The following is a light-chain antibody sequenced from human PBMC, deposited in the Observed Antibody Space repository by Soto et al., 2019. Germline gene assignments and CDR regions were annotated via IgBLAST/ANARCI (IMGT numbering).Light chain of an antibody. J-gene: IGKJ4*01. CDR2: GTS. V-gene: IGKV3-15*01. Sequence: EIVLTQSPGTLSVSPGERATLSCRASQSVNINLAWYQQKPGQAPRLLIYGTSTRATGVPARFSGSGSGTEFTLTISNLQSEDFAVYYCQQYNDWPPLTFGGGTKVDIK. CDR1: QSVNIN. CDR3: QQYNDWPPLT.